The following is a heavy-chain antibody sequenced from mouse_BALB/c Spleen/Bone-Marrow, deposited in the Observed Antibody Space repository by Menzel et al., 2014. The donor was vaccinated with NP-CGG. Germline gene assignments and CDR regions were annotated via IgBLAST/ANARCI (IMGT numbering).Heavy chain of an antibody. V-gene: IGHV1S56*01. CDR2: IYPGNVNT. CDR1: GYTFTSYY. CDR3: ARGGYDGAWFAY. D-gene: IGHD2-14*01. Sequence: LVESGPELVKPGASVRISCKASGYTFTSYYIHWVKQRPGQGLEWIGWIYPGNVNTNYNEKFKAKATLTADKSSSTAYMQLSSLTSEDTAVYVCARGGYDGAWFAYWGQGTLVTVSA. J-gene: IGHJ3*01.